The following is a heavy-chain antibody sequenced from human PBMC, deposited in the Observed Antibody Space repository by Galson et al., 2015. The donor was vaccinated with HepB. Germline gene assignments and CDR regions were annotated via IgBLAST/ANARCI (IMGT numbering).Heavy chain of an antibody. D-gene: IGHD3-16*01. J-gene: IGHJ4*02. Sequence: SVKVSCKASGYTFTSYYMHWVRQAPGQGLEWMGVINPSGGSTNYAQNFQGRVAMTRDTSTTIVYVELTSLKSDDTAVYYCARSLPGGWYYFDYWGQGALVTVSS. CDR2: INPSGGST. V-gene: IGHV1-46*01. CDR1: GYTFTSYY. CDR3: ARSLPGGWYYFDY.